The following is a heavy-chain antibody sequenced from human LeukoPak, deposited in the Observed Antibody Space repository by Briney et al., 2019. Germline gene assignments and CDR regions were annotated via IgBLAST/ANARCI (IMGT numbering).Heavy chain of an antibody. CDR3: AKGSWDSGRVIFDY. D-gene: IGHD3-10*01. Sequence: PGRSLRLSCAASGFTFDDYAMHWVRQAPGKGLEWVSGISWNSGSIGYADSVKGRFTISRDNSKNTLYLQMNSLRAEDTAVYYCAKGSWDSGRVIFDYWGQGTLVTVSS. CDR1: GFTFDDYA. CDR2: ISWNSGSI. V-gene: IGHV3-9*01. J-gene: IGHJ4*02.